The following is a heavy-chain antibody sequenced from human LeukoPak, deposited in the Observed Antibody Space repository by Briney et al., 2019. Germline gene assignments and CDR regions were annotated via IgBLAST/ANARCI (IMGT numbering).Heavy chain of an antibody. J-gene: IGHJ5*02. D-gene: IGHD1-26*01. CDR3: AQGGSGSFPKWFDP. CDR1: GFTFSSYN. CDR2: ISSSSRTI. Sequence: GGSLRLSCAASGFTFSSYNMNWVRQAPGKGLEWVSYISSSSRTIYYADSVKGRFTISRDNAKNSLYLHMNSLRAEDTAVYYCAQGGSGSFPKWFDPWGQGTLVTVSS. V-gene: IGHV3-48*01.